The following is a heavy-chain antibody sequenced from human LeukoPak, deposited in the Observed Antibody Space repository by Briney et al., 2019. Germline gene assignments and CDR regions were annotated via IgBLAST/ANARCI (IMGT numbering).Heavy chain of an antibody. J-gene: IGHJ1*01. CDR1: GFSFSDYD. V-gene: IGHV3-21*01. Sequence: GGSLRLSCSASGFSFSDYDMNWVRQAPGKGLEWVSAISGRSSHVYYGESVKGRFTISRDNAKNSLYLQLDSLGVEDTAVYYCGRAFPPLRTSSVGDLWGQGTLVTVSS. CDR2: ISGRSSHV. CDR3: GRAFPPLRTSSVGDL. D-gene: IGHD3-16*01.